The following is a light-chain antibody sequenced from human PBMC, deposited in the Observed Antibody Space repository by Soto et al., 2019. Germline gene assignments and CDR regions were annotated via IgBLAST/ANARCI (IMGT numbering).Light chain of an antibody. V-gene: IGKV3-15*01. Sequence: EIVMTQSPATLSVSPGERATLSCRASQSVSSNLAWYQQKPGQAPRLLIYGASTRATGIPARFSGSGSGTDFTLTISSLQSEDFAVYYCQQYNNWGYTFGPGTKVDIK. CDR1: QSVSSN. CDR2: GAS. J-gene: IGKJ3*01. CDR3: QQYNNWGYT.